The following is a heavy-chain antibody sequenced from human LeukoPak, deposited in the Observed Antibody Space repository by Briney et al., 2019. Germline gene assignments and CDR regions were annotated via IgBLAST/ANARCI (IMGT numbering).Heavy chain of an antibody. CDR3: ARHFAGYQWPYYFDY. J-gene: IGHJ4*02. CDR2: IYYSGST. V-gene: IGHV4-39*01. Sequence: SETLSLTCTVSGGSISSSSYYGGWIRQPPGKGLEWIGSIYYSGSTYYNPSLKSRVTISVDTSKNQFSLKLSSVTAADTAVYYCARHFAGYQWPYYFDYWGQGTLVTVSS. D-gene: IGHD6-19*01. CDR1: GGSISSSSYY.